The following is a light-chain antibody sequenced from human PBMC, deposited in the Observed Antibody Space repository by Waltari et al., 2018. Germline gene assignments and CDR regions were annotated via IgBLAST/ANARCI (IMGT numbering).Light chain of an antibody. CDR2: RAS. Sequence: DIQMSLSPSPLSASVGVLVTLTCRASQRISTWLAWYQQKPGKAPKLLISRASTLESGVPSRFAGSGSGTEFTLTISRLQPDDFGTYYCQLYNSYVMYTFGQGTKLDIK. J-gene: IGKJ2*01. CDR1: QRISTW. CDR3: QLYNSYVMYT. V-gene: IGKV1-5*03.